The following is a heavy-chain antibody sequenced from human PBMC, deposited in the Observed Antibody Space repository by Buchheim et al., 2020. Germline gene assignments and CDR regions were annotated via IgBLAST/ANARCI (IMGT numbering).Heavy chain of an antibody. V-gene: IGHV3-30*18. CDR2: ISYDGTNK. Sequence: QVQLVESGGGVVQPGRSLRLSCAASGFTFSNYGMHWVRQAPGQGLEWVAVISYDGTNKYYADSVKGRFTISRDSSKNTLYLQMNSLRVEDTAVYYCAKYYYDSSDYHGVPGNWGQGTL. CDR1: GFTFSNYG. D-gene: IGHD3-22*01. CDR3: AKYYYDSSDYHGVPGN. J-gene: IGHJ4*02.